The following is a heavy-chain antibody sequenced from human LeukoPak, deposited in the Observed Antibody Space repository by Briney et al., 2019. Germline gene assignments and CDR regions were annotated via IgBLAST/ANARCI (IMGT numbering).Heavy chain of an antibody. V-gene: IGHV4-34*01. CDR3: ARGRYSSGWYARYSHFDY. CDR2: INHSGST. Sequence: SETLSLTCAVYGGSFSGYYWSWIRQPPGKGLEWIGEINHSGSTNYNPSLKSRVTISVDTSKNQFSLKLSSVTAADTAVYYCARGRYSSGWYARYSHFDYWGQGTLVTVSS. CDR1: GGSFSGYY. J-gene: IGHJ4*02. D-gene: IGHD6-13*01.